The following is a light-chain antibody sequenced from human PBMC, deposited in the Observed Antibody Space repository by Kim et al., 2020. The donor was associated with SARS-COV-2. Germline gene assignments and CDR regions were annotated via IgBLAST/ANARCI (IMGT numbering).Light chain of an antibody. CDR3: QQRTNRPPFT. CDR2: DAS. CDR1: QSVSSY. J-gene: IGKJ3*01. Sequence: EIVLTQSPATLSLSPGERATLSCRASQSVSSYLAWYQQKSGQAPRLLIYDASNRATGIPARFSGSGSGTDFTLTISSLEPEDFAVYYCQQRTNRPPFTFGPGTKVDIK. V-gene: IGKV3-11*01.